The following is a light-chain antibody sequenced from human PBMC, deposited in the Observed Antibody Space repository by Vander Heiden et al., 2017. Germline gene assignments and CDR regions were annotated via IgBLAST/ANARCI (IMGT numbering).Light chain of an antibody. CDR1: SPTIGAGYD. J-gene: IGLJ3*02. Sequence: QSVLTQPPSVSGAPGQRVTISCTGSSPTIGAGYDVHWYQQLPGTAPKLLIYGNSNRPSGVPDRFSGSKSGTSASLAITGLQAEDEADYYCQSYDSSLSGHWVFGGGTKLTVL. CDR3: QSYDSSLSGHWV. CDR2: GNS. V-gene: IGLV1-40*01.